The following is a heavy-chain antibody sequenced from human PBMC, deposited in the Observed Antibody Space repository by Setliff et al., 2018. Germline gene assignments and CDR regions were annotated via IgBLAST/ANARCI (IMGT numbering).Heavy chain of an antibody. Sequence: ASVKVSCKASGYSFTDYYMHWVRQVPGRGLEWLGWINSNSGSTTYAQKFQGRVTMTRDTSINTVYMELKSLTSDDSAVYYCAREVPGYSGALDFWGRGTLVTVSS. V-gene: IGHV1-2*02. CDR3: AREVPGYSGALDF. J-gene: IGHJ5*01. CDR2: INSNSGST. D-gene: IGHD5-12*01. CDR1: GYSFTDYY.